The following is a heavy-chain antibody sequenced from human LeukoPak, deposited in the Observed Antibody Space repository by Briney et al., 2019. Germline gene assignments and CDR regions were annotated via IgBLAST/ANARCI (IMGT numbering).Heavy chain of an antibody. V-gene: IGHV3-64*01. D-gene: IGHD2-15*01. CDR3: ARDRDGGFAFDI. Sequence: GGSLRLSCAASGFSFWNYVMHGLAPAPGKGRKYGLDLMPSGESRPYAYSVEGRFTISRDNSNNTLFLQMGSLSAEDIAIYYCARDRDGGFAFDIWGQGALVSVSS. CDR2: LMPSGESR. J-gene: IGHJ3*02. CDR1: GFSFWNYV.